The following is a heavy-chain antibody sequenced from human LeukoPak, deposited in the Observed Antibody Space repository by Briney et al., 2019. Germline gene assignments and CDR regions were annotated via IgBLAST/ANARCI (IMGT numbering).Heavy chain of an antibody. V-gene: IGHV3-30-3*01. D-gene: IGHD3-10*01. Sequence: PGGSLRLSCAASGFTFSSYAMHWVRQAPGKGLEWVAVISYDGSNKYYADSVKGRFTISRDNSKNTLYLQMNSLRAEDTAVYYCAKDRAPYGSGSYYKGYWGQGTLVTVSS. CDR2: ISYDGSNK. CDR3: AKDRAPYGSGSYYKGY. J-gene: IGHJ4*02. CDR1: GFTFSSYA.